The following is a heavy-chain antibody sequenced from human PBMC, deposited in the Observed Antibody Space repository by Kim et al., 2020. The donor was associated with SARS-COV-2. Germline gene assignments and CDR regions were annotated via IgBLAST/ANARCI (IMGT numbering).Heavy chain of an antibody. CDR1: GYIFTDYA. J-gene: IGHJ5*02. Sequence: ASVKVSCKASGYIFTDYAIYWVRQAPGQSLEWMGWIKCGNGETKYSQKFQGKATISRDTYADTVYIELSSLRSEDTAAHYCARDGPIGAAWGQGTLVTVSS. CDR2: IKCGNGET. CDR3: ARDGPIGAA. D-gene: IGHD1-26*01. V-gene: IGHV1-3*01.